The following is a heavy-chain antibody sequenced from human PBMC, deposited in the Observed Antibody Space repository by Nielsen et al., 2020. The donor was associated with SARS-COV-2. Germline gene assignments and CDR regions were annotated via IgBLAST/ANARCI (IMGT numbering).Heavy chain of an antibody. CDR3: ARGFGYSSGWLDYYGMDV. Sequence: GESLKISCAASGFTFSSYWMSWVRQAPGKGLEWVANIKQDGSEKYYVDSVKGRFTISRDNAKNSLYLQMNSLRAEDTAVYYCARGFGYSSGWLDYYGMDVWGQGTTVTVSS. CDR1: GFTFSSYW. CDR2: IKQDGSEK. J-gene: IGHJ6*02. V-gene: IGHV3-7*01. D-gene: IGHD6-19*01.